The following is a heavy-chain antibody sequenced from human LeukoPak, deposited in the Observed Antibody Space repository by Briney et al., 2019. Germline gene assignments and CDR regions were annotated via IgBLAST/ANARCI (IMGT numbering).Heavy chain of an antibody. CDR3: ARAPILWWSSPDAFDI. CDR1: GGSFSGYY. V-gene: IGHV4-34*01. CDR2: INHSGST. J-gene: IGHJ3*02. Sequence: SETLSLTCAVYGGSFSGYYWSWIRQPPGKGLEWIGEINHSGSTNYNPSLKSRVTISVDTSKNQFSLKLSSVTAADTAVYYCARAPILWWSSPDAFDIWGQGTMVTVSS. D-gene: IGHD2-21*01.